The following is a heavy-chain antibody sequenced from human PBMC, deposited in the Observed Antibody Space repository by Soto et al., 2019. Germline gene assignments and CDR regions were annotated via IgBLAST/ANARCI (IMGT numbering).Heavy chain of an antibody. J-gene: IGHJ4*02. Sequence: EVQLVESGGGLVKPGGSLRLSCAASGFTFTRYSMNWVRQAPGKGLEWVSSISSTTNYIYYGDSMKGRFTISRDNAKNSLYLEMTSLRAEDTAVYYCARESGDLTSNFDYWGQGTLVTVSS. V-gene: IGHV3-21*06. D-gene: IGHD3-10*01. CDR1: GFTFTRYS. CDR2: ISSTTNYI. CDR3: ARESGDLTSNFDY.